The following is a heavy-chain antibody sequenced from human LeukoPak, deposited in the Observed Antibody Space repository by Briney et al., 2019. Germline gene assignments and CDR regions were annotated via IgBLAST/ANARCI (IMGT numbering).Heavy chain of an antibody. CDR2: IYSGGST. V-gene: IGHV3-53*01. D-gene: IGHD2-15*01. CDR1: GFTFSNYA. J-gene: IGHJ4*02. Sequence: GGSLRLSCAASGFTFSNYAMHWVRQAPGKGLEWVSVIYSGGSTYYADSVKGRFTISRDNSKNTLYLQMNSLRAEDTAVYYCARDHFGSGDYWGQGTLVTVSS. CDR3: ARDHFGSGDY.